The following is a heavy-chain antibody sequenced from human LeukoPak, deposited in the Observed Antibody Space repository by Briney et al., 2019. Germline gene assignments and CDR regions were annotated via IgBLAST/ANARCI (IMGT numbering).Heavy chain of an antibody. Sequence: GGSLRLSCAASGFTFDDYGMSWVRQAPGKGLEWVSGINWNGGSTGYADSVKGRFTISRDNAKNSLYLQMNSLRAEDTAFYYCARADLLYGSGSYFYWGPGTLVTVSS. V-gene: IGHV3-20*04. D-gene: IGHD3-10*01. CDR1: GFTFDDYG. CDR3: ARADLLYGSGSYFY. CDR2: INWNGGST. J-gene: IGHJ4*02.